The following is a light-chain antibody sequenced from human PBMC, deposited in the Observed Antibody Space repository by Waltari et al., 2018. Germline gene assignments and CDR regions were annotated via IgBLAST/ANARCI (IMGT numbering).Light chain of an antibody. CDR1: RGYVHFA. V-gene: IGLV4-69*01. Sequence: QLVLTPSPSASASLGASGKLTCTLNRGYVHFAISWRPHQSEKGPRYLMKLNSDGSPTKGDGIPDRFSGSSSGAERYLTISSLQSEDEADYYCQTWGTGTYWMFGGGTKLTVL. CDR2: LNSDGSP. CDR3: QTWGTGTYWM. J-gene: IGLJ3*02.